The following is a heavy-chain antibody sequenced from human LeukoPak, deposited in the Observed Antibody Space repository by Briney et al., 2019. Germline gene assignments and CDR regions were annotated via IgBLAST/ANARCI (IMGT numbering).Heavy chain of an antibody. CDR3: ARDLGYSSSWLDY. D-gene: IGHD6-13*01. CDR1: GFTFSDYY. Sequence: GGSLRLSCAASGFTFSDYYMSWIRQAPGKGLEWVSYISSSSYTNYADSVKGRFTISRDNAKNSLYLQMNSLRAEDTAVYYCARDLGYSSSWLDYWGQGTLVTVSS. V-gene: IGHV3-11*06. CDR2: ISSSSYT. J-gene: IGHJ4*02.